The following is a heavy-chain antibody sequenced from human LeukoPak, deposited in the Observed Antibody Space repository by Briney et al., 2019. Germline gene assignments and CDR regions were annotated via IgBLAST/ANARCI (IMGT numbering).Heavy chain of an antibody. Sequence: ASVKVSCKASGYTFTNYGVSWVRQAPGQGLEWMGWISAYNGNINYAQKLQGRVTMTTDTSTSTAYMEVRSLRSDGTAVYYCARDLTRNGIAATGGLSDWGQGTLVTVSS. CDR2: ISAYNGNI. J-gene: IGHJ4*02. D-gene: IGHD6-13*01. CDR1: GYTFTNYG. V-gene: IGHV1-18*01. CDR3: ARDLTRNGIAATGGLSD.